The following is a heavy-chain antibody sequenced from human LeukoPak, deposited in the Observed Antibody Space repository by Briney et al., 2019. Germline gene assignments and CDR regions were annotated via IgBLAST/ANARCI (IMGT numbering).Heavy chain of an antibody. D-gene: IGHD3-10*01. V-gene: IGHV1-2*06. CDR1: GYTFTGYY. Sequence: GASVRVSCKASGYTFTGYYMHWVRQAPGQGPEWIGRINPNSGGTNYAQKFQGRVTMTRDTSISTAYMELSRLQSDDTAVYYCARAYYGSGSYYYDYWGQGTLVTVS. J-gene: IGHJ4*02. CDR3: ARAYYGSGSYYYDY. CDR2: INPNSGGT.